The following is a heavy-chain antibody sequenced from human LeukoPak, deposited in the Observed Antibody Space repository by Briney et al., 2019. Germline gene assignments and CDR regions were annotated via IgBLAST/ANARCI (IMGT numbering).Heavy chain of an antibody. CDR2: IYYSGST. J-gene: IGHJ4*02. V-gene: IGHV4-39*02. CDR1: GGSISSSSYC. D-gene: IGHD1-26*01. Sequence: PGTLSLTCTVSGGSISSSSYCWGWLRQPPGKGLEWIGSIYYSGSTYYNPSLKSRLTLCVDTPKNHFSLKQRPVAPANPPVHCYARLAGGSLDYWGQGTRVTVSS. CDR3: ARLAGGSLDY.